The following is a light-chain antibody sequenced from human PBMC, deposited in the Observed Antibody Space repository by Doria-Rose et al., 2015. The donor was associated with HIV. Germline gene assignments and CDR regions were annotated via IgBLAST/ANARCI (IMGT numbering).Light chain of an antibody. Sequence: TQSPSTLSLSPGERATLSCRASQSVSSNLAWYQQKPGQAPRLLIHDASNRATGIPARFSGSGSGTDFTLTISSLEPEDFAVYFCQQRSNWPPIFTFGPGTKVDI. CDR3: QQRSNWPPIFT. CDR2: DAS. J-gene: IGKJ3*01. CDR1: QSVSSN. V-gene: IGKV3-11*01.